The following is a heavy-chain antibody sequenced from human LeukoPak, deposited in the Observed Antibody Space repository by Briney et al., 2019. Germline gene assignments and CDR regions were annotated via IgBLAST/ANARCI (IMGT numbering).Heavy chain of an antibody. CDR2: INIDGSDT. D-gene: IGHD4-17*01. CDR1: GFTFRNYW. V-gene: IGHV3-74*01. CDR3: ARFPTVTTFGY. J-gene: IGHJ4*02. Sequence: GGSLRLSCAASGFTFRNYWMHWVRQAPGKGVVWVSRINIDGSDTNYADSVKGRFTISRDNAKNTLYLQINSLSAEDTAVYYRARFPTVTTFGYWGQGTLVTVSS.